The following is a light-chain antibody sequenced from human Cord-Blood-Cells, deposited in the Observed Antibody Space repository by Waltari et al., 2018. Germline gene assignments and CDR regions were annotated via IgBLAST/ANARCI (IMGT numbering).Light chain of an antibody. CDR3: QQSYSTPRT. V-gene: IGKV1-39*01. CDR1: QSISSY. CDR2: AAS. J-gene: IGKJ1*01. Sequence: DIQMTQSPFSLSASVGDRVTITCRASQSISSYLNWYQQKPGKAPKLLIYAASSLQSGVPSRFSCSGSGTDFTLTISSLQPEDFANYYCQQSYSTPRTFGQGTKVEIK.